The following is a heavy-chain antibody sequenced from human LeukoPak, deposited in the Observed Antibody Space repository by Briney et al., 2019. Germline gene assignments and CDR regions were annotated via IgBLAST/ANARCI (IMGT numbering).Heavy chain of an antibody. CDR2: MNPNSGNT. Sequence: ASVKVSCKASGYTSTSYDINWVRQATGQGLEWMGWMNPNSGNTGYAQKFQGRVTMTRNTSISTAYMELSSLRSEDTAVYYCARGLAYCGGDCYPLRGMDVWGQGTTVTVSS. CDR1: GYTSTSYD. D-gene: IGHD2-21*02. V-gene: IGHV1-8*01. J-gene: IGHJ6*02. CDR3: ARGLAYCGGDCYPLRGMDV.